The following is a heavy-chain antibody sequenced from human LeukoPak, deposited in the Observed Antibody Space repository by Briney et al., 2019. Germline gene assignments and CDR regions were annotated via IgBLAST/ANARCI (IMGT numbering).Heavy chain of an antibody. V-gene: IGHV1-2*04. CDR2: INPNSGGT. Sequence: GASVKVSCKASGYTFTGYYMHWVRQAPGQGLEWMGWINPNSGGTNYAQKFQGWVTMTRDTSISTAYMELSRLGSDDTAVYYCARDRRPGIAAAGTFDYWGQGTLVTVSS. CDR3: ARDRRPGIAAAGTFDY. D-gene: IGHD6-13*01. CDR1: GYTFTGYY. J-gene: IGHJ4*02.